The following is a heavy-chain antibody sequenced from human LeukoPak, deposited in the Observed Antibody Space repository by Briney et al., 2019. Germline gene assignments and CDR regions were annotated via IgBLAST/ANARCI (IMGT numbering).Heavy chain of an antibody. CDR3: ARGRYSYGKVPSYYYYYMDV. D-gene: IGHD5-18*01. CDR1: GGTFSSYA. V-gene: IGHV1-69*05. Sequence: ASVKVSCKASGGTFSSYAISWVRQAPGQGLEWMGGIIPIFGTANYAQKFRGRVTITTDESTSTAYMELSSLRSEDTAVYYCARGRYSYGKVPSYYYYYMDVWSKGTTVTVSS. CDR2: IIPIFGTA. J-gene: IGHJ6*03.